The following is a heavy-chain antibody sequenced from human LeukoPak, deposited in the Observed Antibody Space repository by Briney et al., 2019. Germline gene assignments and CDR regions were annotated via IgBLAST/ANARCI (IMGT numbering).Heavy chain of an antibody. CDR1: GFTSSNYW. Sequence: GGSLRLSCAASGFTSSNYWMSWVRQAPGRGLEWVANIERDGSEKYYVDSVKGRFIISRDNAKNALYLQMNSLRVEDTAVYYCARDRGYFYWGQGTLVTVSS. V-gene: IGHV3-7*01. CDR2: IERDGSEK. D-gene: IGHD5-18*01. J-gene: IGHJ4*02. CDR3: ARDRGYFY.